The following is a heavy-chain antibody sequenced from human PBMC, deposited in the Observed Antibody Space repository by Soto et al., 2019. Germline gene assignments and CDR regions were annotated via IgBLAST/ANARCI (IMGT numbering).Heavy chain of an antibody. Sequence: SGPTLVNPTQTLTLTCTFSGFSLSTSAMRVSWIRQPPGKALEWLARIDWDDDKFYSTSLRTRLTISKDTSKNQVVLTMTNMDPVDTATYYCARHDSSGYYLDYWGQGTLVTVSS. CDR2: IDWDDDK. D-gene: IGHD3-22*01. J-gene: IGHJ4*02. CDR3: ARHDSSGYYLDY. V-gene: IGHV2-70*04. CDR1: GFSLSTSAMR.